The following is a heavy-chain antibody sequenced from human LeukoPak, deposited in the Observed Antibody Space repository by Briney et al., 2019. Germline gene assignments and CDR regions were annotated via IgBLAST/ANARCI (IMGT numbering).Heavy chain of an antibody. J-gene: IGHJ4*02. CDR3: ARDSTSSRSSYSFDY. D-gene: IGHD6-6*01. CDR1: GGSISSYY. Sequence: SETLSLTCTVSGGSISSYYWSRIRQPAGKGLEWIGRIYTSGSTNYNPSLKSRVTISLDTSTNQISLTLSSVTAADAAVYYCARDSTSSRSSYSFDYWGQGTLVTVFS. CDR2: IYTSGST. V-gene: IGHV4-4*07.